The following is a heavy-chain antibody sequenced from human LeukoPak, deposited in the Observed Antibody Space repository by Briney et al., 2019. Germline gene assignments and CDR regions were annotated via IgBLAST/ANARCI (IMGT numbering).Heavy chain of an antibody. V-gene: IGHV1-24*01. D-gene: IGHD5-18*01. CDR1: GYTLTELS. CDR2: FDPEDGET. J-gene: IGHJ4*02. CDR3: ATVDKGYSYGRHGHYFDY. Sequence: GASVKVSCKVSGYTLTELSMHWVRQAPGKGLEWMGGFDPEDGETIYAQKFQGRVTMTEDTSTDTAYMELSSLRSEDTAVYYCATVDKGYSYGRHGHYFDYWGQGTLVTVSS.